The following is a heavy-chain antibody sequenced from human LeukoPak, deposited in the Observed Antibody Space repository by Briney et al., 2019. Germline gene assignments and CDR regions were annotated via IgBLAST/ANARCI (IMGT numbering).Heavy chain of an antibody. J-gene: IGHJ5*02. CDR1: GGSISSSAYY. Sequence: SETLSLTCTVSGGSISSSAYYWAWIRQSPGKGLEWIGSIYYSGSTNYKPSLKSRVTLSVNTSKNQFSLKLSSVTAADTAVYYCATSRQLLDNWFDPWGQGTLVTVSS. D-gene: IGHD2-2*01. CDR2: IYYSGST. CDR3: ATSRQLLDNWFDP. V-gene: IGHV4-39*01.